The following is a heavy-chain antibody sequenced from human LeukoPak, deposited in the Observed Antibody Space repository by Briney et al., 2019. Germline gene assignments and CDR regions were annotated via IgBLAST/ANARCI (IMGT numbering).Heavy chain of an antibody. CDR2: INPNTGGT. D-gene: IGHD4-11*01. CDR3: ARDRHYTADFYFDN. J-gene: IGHJ4*02. CDR1: GYTFAGYY. Sequence: ASVKVSCKASGYTFAGYYIHWVREAPRHGLEWMGWINPNTGGTNYAQTFRGRVTLTRDTSISTAYMELGRLRSNDTAGYYCARDRHYTADFYFDNWGQGTLVTVSS. V-gene: IGHV1-2*02.